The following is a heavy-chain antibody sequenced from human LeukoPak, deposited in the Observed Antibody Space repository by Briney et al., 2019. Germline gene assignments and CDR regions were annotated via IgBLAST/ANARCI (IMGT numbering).Heavy chain of an antibody. Sequence: GGSLRLSCAASGFIFSSYSMHWVRQAPGKGLEWVAVISYDGSNKYYADSVKGRFTISRDNSGNTLYLQMNSLRPEDTAVYYCARATGDRYFDYWGQGTLVTVSS. V-gene: IGHV3-30-3*01. D-gene: IGHD7-27*01. CDR1: GFIFSSYS. J-gene: IGHJ4*02. CDR2: ISYDGSNK. CDR3: ARATGDRYFDY.